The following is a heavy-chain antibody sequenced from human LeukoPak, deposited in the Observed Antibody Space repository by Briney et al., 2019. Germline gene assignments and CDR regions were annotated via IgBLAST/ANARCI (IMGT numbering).Heavy chain of an antibody. Sequence: SETLSLTCTVSGGSISSSSYYWGWIRQPPGKGLEWIGSIYYSGSTYYNPSLKSRVTISVDTSKNQFSLKLSSVTAADTAVYYCARHGAVAVPAALFDYWGQGTLVTVSS. CDR1: GGSISSSSYY. J-gene: IGHJ4*02. V-gene: IGHV4-39*01. CDR3: ARHGAVAVPAALFDY. CDR2: IYYSGST. D-gene: IGHD2-2*01.